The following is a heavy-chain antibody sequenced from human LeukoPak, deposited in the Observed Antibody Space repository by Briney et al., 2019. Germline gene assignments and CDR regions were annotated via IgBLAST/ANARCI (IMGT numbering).Heavy chain of an antibody. CDR2: ISGSGGST. V-gene: IGHV3-23*01. D-gene: IGHD6-6*01. CDR3: AKDPGDSSSSGY. Sequence: PGGSLRLSCAASGFTFSSYAMSWVRQAPGKGLEWVSAISGSGGSTYYADSVKGRFTISRDNSKITLYLQMNSLRAEDTAVYYCAKDPGDSSSSGYWGQGTLVTVSS. J-gene: IGHJ4*02. CDR1: GFTFSSYA.